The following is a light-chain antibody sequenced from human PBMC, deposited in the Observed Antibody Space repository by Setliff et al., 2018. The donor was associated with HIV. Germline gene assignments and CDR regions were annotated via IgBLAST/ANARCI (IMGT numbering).Light chain of an antibody. Sequence: TQPPSVSGAPGQRVTISCTGSSSNIGAGYDVHWYQQLPGTAPKLLIYSNNNWPSGVPDRFSGSKSGASASLAITGLQAEDEADYYCQSYDSSLFYVFGTGTKVTVL. CDR2: SNN. V-gene: IGLV1-40*03. CDR3: QSYDSSLFYV. CDR1: SSNIGAGYD. J-gene: IGLJ1*01.